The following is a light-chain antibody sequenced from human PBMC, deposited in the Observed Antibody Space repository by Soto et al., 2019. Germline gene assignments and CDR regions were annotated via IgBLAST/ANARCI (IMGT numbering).Light chain of an antibody. CDR2: KAS. Sequence: DIKLTQSPSTLSASVGDRVTISCRASQNFDTLVAWFQQKPGKAPKLMVYKASTLESGVPSRFSGSGSVTEFTLTINSMPPDDFATYYCQQGNVSPWTFGQGNKVEI. CDR3: QQGNVSPWT. J-gene: IGKJ1*01. V-gene: IGKV1-5*03. CDR1: QNFDTL.